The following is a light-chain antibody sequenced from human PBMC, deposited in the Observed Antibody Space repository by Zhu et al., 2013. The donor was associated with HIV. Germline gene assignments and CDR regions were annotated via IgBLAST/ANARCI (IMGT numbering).Light chain of an antibody. J-gene: IGKJ3*01. CDR2: KAS. CDR1: ERIGSW. Sequence: DIQMTQSPSTLSASVGDRVTITCRASERIGSWLAWYQQKPGKAPKLLIYKASSLQSGVPSRFSGRGSGTDFTLTISSLQPEDSATYYCQQYNSFPFTFAPGTKVDL. CDR3: QQYNSFPFT. V-gene: IGKV1-5*03.